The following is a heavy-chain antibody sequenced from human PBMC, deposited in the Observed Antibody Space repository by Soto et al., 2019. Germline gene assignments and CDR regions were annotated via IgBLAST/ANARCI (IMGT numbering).Heavy chain of an antibody. CDR3: ARDLAAAAGPSLFDY. CDR2: ISSSSSYI. V-gene: IGHV3-21*01. Sequence: EVQLVESGGGLVKPGGSLRLSCAASGFTFSSYSMNWVRQAPGKGLEWVSSISSSSSYIYYADSVKGRFTISRDNAKNSLYLQMNSLRAEDTAVYYCARDLAAAAGPSLFDYGGQGTLVTVSS. CDR1: GFTFSSYS. J-gene: IGHJ4*02. D-gene: IGHD6-13*01.